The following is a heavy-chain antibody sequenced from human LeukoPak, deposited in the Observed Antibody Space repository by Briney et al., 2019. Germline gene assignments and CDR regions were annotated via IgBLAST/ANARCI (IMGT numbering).Heavy chain of an antibody. CDR2: IIPIFGTA. D-gene: IGHD3-22*01. CDR1: GGTFSSYA. J-gene: IGHJ3*02. Sequence: GASVNVSCKASGGTFSSYAISWVRQAPGQGLEWMGGIIPIFGTANYAQKFQGRVTITADESTSTAYMELSSLRSEDTAVYYCARDKADYYDSSGYYYSAFDIWGRGTMVTVSS. V-gene: IGHV1-69*13. CDR3: ARDKADYYDSSGYYYSAFDI.